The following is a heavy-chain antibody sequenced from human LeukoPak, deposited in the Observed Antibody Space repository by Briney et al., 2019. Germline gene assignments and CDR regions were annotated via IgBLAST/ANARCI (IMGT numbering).Heavy chain of an antibody. J-gene: IGHJ4*02. CDR2: IKQDGSEK. CDR3: VRDLDY. CDR1: GFTFSTYD. Sequence: GGSLRLSCAASGFTFSTYDMHWVRQAPGKGLEWVAYIKQDGSEKYYVDSVKGRFSISRDTAKNSLYLQMNSLRAEATDVYYCVRDLDYWGQGTLVTVSS. V-gene: IGHV3-7*03.